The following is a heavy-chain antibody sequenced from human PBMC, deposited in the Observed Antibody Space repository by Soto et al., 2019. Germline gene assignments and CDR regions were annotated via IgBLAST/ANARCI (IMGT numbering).Heavy chain of an antibody. J-gene: IGHJ4*02. CDR1: GFTFNTYT. CDR2: ISYSGGST. D-gene: IGHD2-2*01. CDR3: AKVCSSNSIRHFDY. Sequence: PGGSLRLSCVASGFTFNTYTMNWVRQAPGKGPEWVSGISYSGGSTYYADSVKGRFTISRDNSKNTLYLQMNSLRAEDTAVYYCAKVCSSNSIRHFDYWGQGTLVTVSS. V-gene: IGHV3-23*01.